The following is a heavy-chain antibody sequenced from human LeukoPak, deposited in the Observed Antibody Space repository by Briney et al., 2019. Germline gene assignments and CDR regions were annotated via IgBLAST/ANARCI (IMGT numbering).Heavy chain of an antibody. D-gene: IGHD6-19*01. CDR2: IYYSGST. J-gene: IGHJ3*02. Sequence: SETLSLTCTVSGGSISSSSYYWGWIRQPPGKGLEWIGSIYYSGSTYYNPSLKSRVTISVDTSKNQFSLKLSSVTAADTAVYYRARHKYSSGWPPEGAFDIWGQGTMVTVSS. V-gene: IGHV4-39*01. CDR1: GGSISSSSYY. CDR3: ARHKYSSGWPPEGAFDI.